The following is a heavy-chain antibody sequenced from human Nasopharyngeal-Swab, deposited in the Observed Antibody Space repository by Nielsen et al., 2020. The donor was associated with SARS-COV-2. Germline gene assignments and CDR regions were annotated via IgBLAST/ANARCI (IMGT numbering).Heavy chain of an antibody. CDR3: ARDLDSSSWFNWFDP. CDR2: IYYSGST. V-gene: IGHV4-39*07. D-gene: IGHD6-13*01. Sequence: RQAPRKGLEWIGSIYYSGSTYYNPSLKSRVTISVDTSKNQISLKLSSVTAADTAVYYCARDLDSSSWFNWFDPWGQGTLVTVSS. J-gene: IGHJ5*02.